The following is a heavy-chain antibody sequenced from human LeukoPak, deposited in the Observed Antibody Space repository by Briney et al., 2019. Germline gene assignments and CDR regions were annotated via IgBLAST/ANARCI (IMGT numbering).Heavy chain of an antibody. CDR2: ISSSSSYI. J-gene: IGHJ4*02. CDR3: ARAEDSSGYYLGDY. D-gene: IGHD3-22*01. Sequence: PGGSLRLSCAASGFTFSSYGMNWVRQAPGQGLEWVSSISSSSSYIYYADSVKGRFTISRDNAKNSLYLQMNSLRAEDTAVYYCARAEDSSGYYLGDYWGQGTLVTVSS. CDR1: GFTFSSYG. V-gene: IGHV3-21*01.